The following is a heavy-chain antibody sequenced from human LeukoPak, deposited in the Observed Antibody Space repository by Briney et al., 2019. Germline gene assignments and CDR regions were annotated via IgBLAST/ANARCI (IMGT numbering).Heavy chain of an antibody. J-gene: IGHJ4*02. D-gene: IGHD3-22*01. CDR2: ISGSGGST. V-gene: IGHV3-23*01. CDR1: GFTFSSYA. Sequence: GGSLRLSCTASGFTFSSYAMSWVRQAPGKGLEWVSAISGSGGSTYYADSVKGRFTISRDNSKNTLYLQMNSLRAEDTAVYYCAKRSSGYYYYFDYWGQGTLVTVSS. CDR3: AKRSSGYYYYFDY.